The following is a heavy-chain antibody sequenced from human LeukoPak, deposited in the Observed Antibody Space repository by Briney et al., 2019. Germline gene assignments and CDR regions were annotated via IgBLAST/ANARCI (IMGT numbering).Heavy chain of an antibody. CDR2: ISSTSSYI. J-gene: IGHJ5*02. V-gene: IGHV3-21*01. CDR3: ARDKIPSAGTPRGFDP. D-gene: IGHD6-13*01. Sequence: GGFLRLSCAASGFTFSSYSMNWVRQAPGKGLEWVSSISSTSSYIYYAASVKGRFTISRDNAKSSLYLQMNSLRAEDTAVYYCARDKIPSAGTPRGFDPWGQGTLVTVSS. CDR1: GFTFSSYS.